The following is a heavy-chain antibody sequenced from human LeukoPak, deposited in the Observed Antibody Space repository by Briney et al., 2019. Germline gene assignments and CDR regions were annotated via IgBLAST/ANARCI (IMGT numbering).Heavy chain of an antibody. CDR2: ISSDGSSS. D-gene: IGHD1-1*01. CDR1: GSTFSNSW. V-gene: IGHV3-74*01. CDR3: ARMATAFDY. J-gene: IGHJ4*02. Sequence: GGSLRLSCAASGSTFSNSWMHWVRQVPGKGLLWVSRISSDGSSSIYADSVKGRFTISRDNAKNTLYLQMNSLRAEDTAVYYCARMATAFDYWGQGTLVTVSS.